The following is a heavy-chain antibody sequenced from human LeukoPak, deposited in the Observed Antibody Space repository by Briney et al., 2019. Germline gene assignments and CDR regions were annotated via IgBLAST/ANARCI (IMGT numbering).Heavy chain of an antibody. CDR3: AREETVTTGGAFDI. Sequence: ASVTVSCKASGYTFTGYYMHWVRQAPGQGLEWMGWINPNSGGTNYAQKFQGRVTMTRDTSISTAYMELSRLRSDDTAVYYCAREETVTTGGAFDIWGQGTMVTVSS. V-gene: IGHV1-2*02. CDR1: GYTFTGYY. J-gene: IGHJ3*02. D-gene: IGHD4-17*01. CDR2: INPNSGGT.